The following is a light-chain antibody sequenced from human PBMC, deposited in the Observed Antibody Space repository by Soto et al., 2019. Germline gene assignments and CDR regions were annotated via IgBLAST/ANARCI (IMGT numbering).Light chain of an antibody. CDR3: QQYGSSPIT. J-gene: IGKJ5*01. Sequence: EIVLTQSPGTLSLSPGERATLSCRASQSITSSYLAWYQQKPGQAPRLLIYGSSSRATGIPDRFSGSGSGTDFTLAISRLEPEDFGVFYCQQYGSSPITFGQGTRLEIK. CDR1: QSITSSY. CDR2: GSS. V-gene: IGKV3-20*01.